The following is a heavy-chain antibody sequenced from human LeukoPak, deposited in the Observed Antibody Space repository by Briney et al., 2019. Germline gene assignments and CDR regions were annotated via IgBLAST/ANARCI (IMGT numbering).Heavy chain of an antibody. V-gene: IGHV3-23*01. CDR3: AKGGAMVRGVISRWYFDL. CDR1: GFTFSSYA. D-gene: IGHD3-10*01. J-gene: IGHJ2*01. Sequence: PGGSLRLSCAASGFTFSSYAMSWVLQAPGKGLEWVSAISGSGGSTYYADSVKGRFTISRDNSKNTLYLQMNSLRAEDTAVYYCAKGGAMVRGVISRWYFDLWGRGTLVTVSS. CDR2: ISGSGGST.